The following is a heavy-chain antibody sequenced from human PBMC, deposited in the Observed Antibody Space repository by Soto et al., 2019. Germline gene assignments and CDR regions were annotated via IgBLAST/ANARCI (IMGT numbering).Heavy chain of an antibody. CDR3: ARNIDDFWSGYSYYFDY. CDR1: GGSISSGGYS. J-gene: IGHJ4*02. V-gene: IGHV4-30-2*01. D-gene: IGHD3-3*01. CDR2: IYHSRST. Sequence: QLQLQESGSGLVKPSQTLSLTCAVSGGSISSGGYSWSWIRQPPGKGLEWIGYIYHSRSTYYNPSLKCRVTISVDRSTNQFSRKLSSVNAADTAVYYCARNIDDFWSGYSYYFDYWGQRGLGTVSS.